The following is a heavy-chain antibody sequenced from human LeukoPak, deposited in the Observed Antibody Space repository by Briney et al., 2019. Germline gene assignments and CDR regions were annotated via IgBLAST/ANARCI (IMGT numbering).Heavy chain of an antibody. D-gene: IGHD3-10*01. CDR2: IYYSGST. Sequence: PSETLSLTCTVSGGSISSYYWSWIRQPLGKGLEWIGYIYYSGSTNYNPSLKSRVTISVDTSKNQFSLKLSSVTAADTAVYYCARGITMVRGVPFFDYWGQGTLVTVSS. CDR1: GGSISSYY. CDR3: ARGITMVRGVPFFDY. J-gene: IGHJ4*02. V-gene: IGHV4-59*01.